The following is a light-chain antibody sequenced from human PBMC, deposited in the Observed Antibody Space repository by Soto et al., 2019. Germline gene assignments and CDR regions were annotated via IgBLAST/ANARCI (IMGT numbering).Light chain of an antibody. CDR2: GAT. V-gene: IGKV3-11*01. CDR3: QQRHHCPIT. Sequence: DIVLTQSTASLSLSPGDRAPLSCRASESVDSHLVWCQQKPGQAPRLLIFGATNRATGIPARFSGSGWRIDVPIGIIQLESEDVAAYYRQQRHHCPITFGQGTRLEIK. J-gene: IGKJ5*01. CDR1: ESVDSH.